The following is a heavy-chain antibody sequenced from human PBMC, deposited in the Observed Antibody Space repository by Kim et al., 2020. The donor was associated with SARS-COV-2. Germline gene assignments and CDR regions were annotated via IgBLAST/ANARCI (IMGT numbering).Heavy chain of an antibody. Sequence: ASVKVSCTSSGYTFTSHFMHWVRQAPGQGLEWVGQMNPRGTNAIYAQKFQGRVILTRDTSTSTDYLELTGLRPEDTATYYCAKDSSYYAGHYWGQGTLVTVSA. CDR1: GYTFTSHF. J-gene: IGHJ4*02. D-gene: IGHD1-26*01. CDR3: AKDSSYYAGHY. CDR2: MNPRGTNA. V-gene: IGHV1-46*01.